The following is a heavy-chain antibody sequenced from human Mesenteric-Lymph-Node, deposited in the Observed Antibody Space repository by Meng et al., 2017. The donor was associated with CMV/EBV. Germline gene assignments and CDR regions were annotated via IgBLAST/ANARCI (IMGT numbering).Heavy chain of an antibody. J-gene: IGHJ4*02. D-gene: IGHD3-10*01. V-gene: IGHV3-21*01. CDR1: GFTFSIYN. CDR3: ARAGGGYFDY. CDR2: ISSTGSYM. Sequence: GESLKISCAASGFTFSIYNMNWVRQAPGKGLEWVSSISSTGSYMYYADSVKGRFTISRDNARNSLYLQMNSLRADDTSVYYCARAGGGYFDYWGQGTLVTVSS.